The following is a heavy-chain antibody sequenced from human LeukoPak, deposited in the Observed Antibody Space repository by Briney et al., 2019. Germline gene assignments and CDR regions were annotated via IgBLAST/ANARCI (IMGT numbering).Heavy chain of an antibody. CDR3: ARDYGDYGGLGY. CDR1: GFTLSSYS. V-gene: IGHV3-21*01. D-gene: IGHD4-17*01. Sequence: PGGSLRLSCVASGFTLSSYSMNWVRQAPGKGLEWVSSISSSSSYIYYADSVKGRFTISRDNAKNSLYLQMNSLRAEDTAVYYCARDYGDYGGLGYWGQGTLVTVSS. J-gene: IGHJ4*02. CDR2: ISSSSSYI.